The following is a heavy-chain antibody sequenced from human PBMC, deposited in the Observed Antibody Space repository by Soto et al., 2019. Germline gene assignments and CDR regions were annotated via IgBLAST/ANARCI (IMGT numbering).Heavy chain of an antibody. Sequence: PSETLSLTCTVSGGSISSYYWSWIRQAAGKGLEWIGRIYTSGSTNYNPSLKSRVTMSVDTSKNQFSLKLSSVTAADTAAYYCARDPLIEFGYGMDVWGQGTTVTVSS. CDR1: GGSISSYY. CDR2: IYTSGST. V-gene: IGHV4-4*07. CDR3: ARDPLIEFGYGMDV. D-gene: IGHD3-10*01. J-gene: IGHJ6*02.